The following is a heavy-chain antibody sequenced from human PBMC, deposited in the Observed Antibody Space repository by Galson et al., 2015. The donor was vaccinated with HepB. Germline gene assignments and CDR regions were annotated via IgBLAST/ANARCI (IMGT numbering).Heavy chain of an antibody. J-gene: IGHJ3*02. Sequence: SLRLSCAASGFTFNSYSMNWVRQAPGKGLEWVSYISSSSFSIYYVGSVKGRFTISRDNAKNSLYLQMNSLRAEDTAIYYCARDLEYLTKNFGVDTVGAFDTWGQGTMVTVSS. CDR3: ARDLEYLTKNFGVDTVGAFDT. D-gene: IGHD3-3*01. V-gene: IGHV3-48*04. CDR1: GFTFNSYS. CDR2: ISSSSFSI.